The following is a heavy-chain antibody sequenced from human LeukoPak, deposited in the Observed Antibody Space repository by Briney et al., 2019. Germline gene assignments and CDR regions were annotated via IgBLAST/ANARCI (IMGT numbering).Heavy chain of an antibody. CDR2: ISSSCSAI. CDR1: GFTISTYE. D-gene: IGHD4-17*01. J-gene: IGHJ6*02. Sequence: GSLRLSCAASGFTISTYEMNWVRQAPGKGLEWISYISSSCSAIYYADSVKGRFTISRYNAKNSLYLQMNSLRAEDTAVYYCARDTVSDYYSYGMDVWGQGTTVTVSS. V-gene: IGHV3-48*03. CDR3: ARDTVSDYYSYGMDV.